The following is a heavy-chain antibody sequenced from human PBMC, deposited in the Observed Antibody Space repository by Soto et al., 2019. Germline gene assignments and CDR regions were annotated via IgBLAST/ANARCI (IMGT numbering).Heavy chain of an antibody. D-gene: IGHD3-16*01. CDR1: GYNFNSHS. CDR3: ARDRASWSFDF. CDR2: INPNTGNP. Sequence: QVQLVQSGSESMQPGASGKVSCKGSGYNFNSHSINWLRQAPGQGLEWMGWINPNTGNPTYEQGFTGRFVFSVDASVSTGYMQNFSLKSDDSAVYYCARDRASWSFDFWGQGTLVTVSS. V-gene: IGHV7-4-1*01. J-gene: IGHJ4*02.